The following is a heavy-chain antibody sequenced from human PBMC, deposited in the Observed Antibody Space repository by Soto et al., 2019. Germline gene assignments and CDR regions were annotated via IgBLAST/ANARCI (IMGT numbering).Heavy chain of an antibody. CDR1: GFSLSTSGVG. CDR3: AHKYSGYDFVAT. D-gene: IGHD5-12*01. V-gene: IGHV2-5*02. CDR2: IYWDDDK. J-gene: IGHJ5*02. Sequence: QITLKESGPTLVKPTQTLTLTRTFSGFSLSTSGVGVGWIRQPPGKALEWLGIIYWDDDKRYSPSLNSRLTIPQEASKNQVVLTMTNMDPVDTATYYCAHKYSGYDFVATWGQGTLVTVSS.